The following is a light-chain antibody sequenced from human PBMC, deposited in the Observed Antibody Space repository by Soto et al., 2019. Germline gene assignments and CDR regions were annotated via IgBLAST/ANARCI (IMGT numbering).Light chain of an antibody. CDR1: QNIYSN. Sequence: IVMTQSPATLSVSPGERVTLSCRASQNIYSNIAWYQQRPGQAPRLLIYRASTRATGVPARFSGSGSGTDSTLTISSLQSEDFTVYSCLQYHNLWAFGQGTKVDIK. CDR2: RAS. CDR3: LQYHNLWA. V-gene: IGKV3-15*01. J-gene: IGKJ1*01.